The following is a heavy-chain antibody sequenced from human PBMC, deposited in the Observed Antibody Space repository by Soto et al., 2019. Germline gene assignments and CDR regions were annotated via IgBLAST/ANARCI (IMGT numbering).Heavy chain of an antibody. V-gene: IGHV5-51*01. J-gene: IGHJ6*02. D-gene: IGHD3-3*01. CDR2: IYPGDSDT. Sequence: PGESLKISCKGSGYSFTSYWIGWVRQMPGKGLEWMGIIYPGDSDTRYSPSFQGQVTISADKSISTAYLQWSSLKASDTAMYYCARSAYYDFWSGFRPPDYYYYGMDVWGQGTTVTAP. CDR3: ARSAYYDFWSGFRPPDYYYYGMDV. CDR1: GYSFTSYW.